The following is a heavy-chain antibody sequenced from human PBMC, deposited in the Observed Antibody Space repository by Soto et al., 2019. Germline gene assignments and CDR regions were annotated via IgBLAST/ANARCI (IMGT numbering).Heavy chain of an antibody. V-gene: IGHV3-30*18. J-gene: IGHJ4*02. D-gene: IGHD3-16*02. CDR1: GFTFSSYG. Sequence: QVQLVESGGGVVQPGRSLRLSCAASGFTFSSYGMHWVRQAPGKGLEWVAVISYDGSNKYYADSVKGRFTISRDNSKNTLYLQMNSLRAEDTAVYYCAKSMITFGGVIVVDYWGQGTLVTVSS. CDR2: ISYDGSNK. CDR3: AKSMITFGGVIVVDY.